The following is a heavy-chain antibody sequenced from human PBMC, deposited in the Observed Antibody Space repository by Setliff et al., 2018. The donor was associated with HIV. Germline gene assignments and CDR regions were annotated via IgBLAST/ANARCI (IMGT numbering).Heavy chain of an antibody. CDR1: GGSFSGYY. V-gene: IGHV4-34*01. J-gene: IGHJ4*02. Sequence: SETLSLTCTVSGGSFSGYYWTWIRQAPGEGLQWIGEINEGGGTNYNPSLESRVTMSVDTSKNQFSLKLSSVTAADTAVYYCARAASYYDSSGYWAPPKYFDYWGQGTLVTVSS. CDR2: INEGGGT. D-gene: IGHD3-22*01. CDR3: ARAASYYDSSGYWAPPKYFDY.